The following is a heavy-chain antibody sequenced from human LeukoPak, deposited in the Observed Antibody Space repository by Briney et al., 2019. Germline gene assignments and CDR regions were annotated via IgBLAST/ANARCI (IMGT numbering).Heavy chain of an antibody. Sequence: GGSLRLSCAASGFTFSSYSMNWVRQAPGKGLEWVSYISSSSSTIYYADSVKGRFTISRDNAKNSLYLQMNRLRAEDTAVYYCARVGQELAYYYYYMDVWGKGTTVTVSS. J-gene: IGHJ6*03. D-gene: IGHD1-7*01. CDR3: ARVGQELAYYYYYMDV. CDR1: GFTFSSYS. V-gene: IGHV3-48*01. CDR2: ISSSSSTI.